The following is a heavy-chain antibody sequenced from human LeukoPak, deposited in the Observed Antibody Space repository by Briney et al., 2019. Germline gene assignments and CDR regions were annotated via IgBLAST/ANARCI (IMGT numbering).Heavy chain of an antibody. CDR1: GYTFTSYG. CDR2: ISAYNGNT. D-gene: IGHD3-22*01. CDR3: ARVAYYYDSSGLYYYYYGMDV. Sequence: ASVKVSCKASGYTFTSYGISWVRQAPGQGLEWIGWISAYNGNTNYAQKLQGRVTMTTDTSTSTAYMELRSLRSDDTAVYYCARVAYYYDSSGLYYYYYGMDVWGQGTTVTVSS. V-gene: IGHV1-18*01. J-gene: IGHJ6*02.